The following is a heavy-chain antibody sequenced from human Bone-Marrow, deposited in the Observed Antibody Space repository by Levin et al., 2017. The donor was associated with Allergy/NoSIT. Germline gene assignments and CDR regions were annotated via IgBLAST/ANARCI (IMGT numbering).Heavy chain of an antibody. Sequence: SVKVSCKASGGTFSSYAISWVRQAPGQGLEWMGGIIPIFGTANYAQKFQGRVTITADKSTSTAYMELSSLRSEDTAVYYCAQSGDVGVVIGDYWGQGTLVTVSS. CDR3: AQSGDVGVVIGDY. CDR2: IIPIFGTA. J-gene: IGHJ4*02. D-gene: IGHD3-3*01. CDR1: GGTFSSYA. V-gene: IGHV1-69*06.